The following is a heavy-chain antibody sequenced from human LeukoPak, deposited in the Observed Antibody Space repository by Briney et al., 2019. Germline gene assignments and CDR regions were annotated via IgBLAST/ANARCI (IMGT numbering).Heavy chain of an antibody. D-gene: IGHD1-14*01. CDR3: ARDRKAPYGMDV. CDR1: GGSISSYY. J-gene: IGHJ6*02. CDR2: IYYSGST. V-gene: IGHV4-59*01. Sequence: SETLYLTCTVSGGSISSYYWSWIRQPPGKGLEWIGYIYYSGSTNYNPSLKSRVTISVDTSKNQFSLKLSSVTAADTAVYYCARDRKAPYGMDVWGQGTTVTVSS.